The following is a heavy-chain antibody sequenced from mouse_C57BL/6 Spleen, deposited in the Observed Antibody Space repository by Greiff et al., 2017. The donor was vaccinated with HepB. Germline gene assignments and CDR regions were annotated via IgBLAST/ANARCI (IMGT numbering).Heavy chain of an antibody. CDR1: GFNIKDDY. CDR2: IDPENGDT. V-gene: IGHV14-4*01. J-gene: IGHJ3*01. Sequence: EVQLQQSGAELVRPGASVKLSCTASGFNIKDDYMHWVKQRPEQGLEWIGWIDPENGDTEYALKFQGKATITADTSSNTAYLQLSSLTSEDTAVYYCATYLYYGTAWFAYWGQGTLVTVSA. CDR3: ATYLYYGTAWFAY. D-gene: IGHD2-1*01.